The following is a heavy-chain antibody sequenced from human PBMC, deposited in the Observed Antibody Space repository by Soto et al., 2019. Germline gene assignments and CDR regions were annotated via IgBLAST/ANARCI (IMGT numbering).Heavy chain of an antibody. CDR3: AREGSGYNF. D-gene: IGHD5-12*01. CDR2: TVPVFGRP. J-gene: IGHJ4*02. CDR1: GGSFSNFG. V-gene: IGHV1-69*13. Sequence: GASVKVSCKASGGSFSNFGISWVRQAPGQGLEWMGGTVPVFGRPNYAQRFRGRLTNTADESTSTGYMELISLRSDDTAVYYCAREGSGYNFWGQGTQVTSPQ.